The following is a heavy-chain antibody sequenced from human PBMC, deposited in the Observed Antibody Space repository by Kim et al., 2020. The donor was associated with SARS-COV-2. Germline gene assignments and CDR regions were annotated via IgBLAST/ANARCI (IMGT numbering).Heavy chain of an antibody. D-gene: IGHD3-22*01. V-gene: IGHV3-23*01. Sequence: GGSLRLSCVASGFTFINYVMSWVRQAPEKGLDWVSIISGNGGVTYYAYSVKGRFTISRDNSKDTLYLQMNSLRAEDSAVYYCAKVPMNNYDSTSYSYYFESWGQGTLVTVTS. CDR1: GFTFINYV. CDR2: ISGNGGVT. CDR3: AKVPMNNYDSTSYSYYFES. J-gene: IGHJ4*02.